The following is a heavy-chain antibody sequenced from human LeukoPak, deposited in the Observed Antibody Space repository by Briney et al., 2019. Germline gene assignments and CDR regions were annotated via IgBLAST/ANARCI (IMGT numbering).Heavy chain of an antibody. CDR2: LSSTSSYI. CDR1: GFTFSSYD. Sequence: GGSLRLSCAASGFTFSSYDMNWVRQAPGKGLEWVSSLSSTSSYIYYPDSVKGRFTISRDNAKNSLYLQINSLRAEDTAVYYCARAPYGSGTYWYFDLWGRGTLVTVSS. J-gene: IGHJ2*01. D-gene: IGHD3-10*01. V-gene: IGHV3-21*01. CDR3: ARAPYGSGTYWYFDL.